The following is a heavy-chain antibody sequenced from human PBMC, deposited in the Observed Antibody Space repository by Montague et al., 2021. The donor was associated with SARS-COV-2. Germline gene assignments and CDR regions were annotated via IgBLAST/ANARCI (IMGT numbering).Heavy chain of an antibody. D-gene: IGHD6-19*01. CDR1: GNSLSNSRFS. V-gene: IGHV4-39*01. J-gene: IGHJ4*02. CDR3: ARHSGGSEVAGLDY. CDR2: LYIGGKF. Sequence: SETLSLTCSVSGNSLSNSRFSRGWFRQPPLKGPECIGSLYIGGKFLYNSSFESRVTISVDTSKNQFPLQLSSVTASDTAVYYCARHSGGSEVAGLDYWGQGILVTVSS.